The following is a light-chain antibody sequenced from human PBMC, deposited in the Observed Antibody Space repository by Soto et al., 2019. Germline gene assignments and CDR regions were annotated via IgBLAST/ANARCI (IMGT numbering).Light chain of an antibody. V-gene: IGLV2-23*01. CDR3: CSYAGSSTSWV. CDR2: EDS. J-gene: IGLJ3*02. CDR1: SSDAGNYNF. Sequence: QSALTQPASVSGSPGQSITISCTGTSSDAGNYNFVSWYQQHLGKAPKVIIYEDSTRPSGVSNRISGSKSSNTASLTISGLQAEDEADYYCCSYAGSSTSWVFGGGTKLTVL.